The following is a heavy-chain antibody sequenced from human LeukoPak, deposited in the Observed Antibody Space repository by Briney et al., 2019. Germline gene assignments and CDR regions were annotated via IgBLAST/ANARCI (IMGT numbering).Heavy chain of an antibody. Sequence: GGSLRLSCATSGFAFSSYWMLWVRQVPGKGLEWVANIKEDGSEIYYVDSVKGRFTLSRDNTKNSLYLQMNSLRAEDTAVYYCARDPNGYKYFDYWGQGTLVTVSS. CDR3: ARDPNGYKYFDY. V-gene: IGHV3-7*01. CDR2: IKEDGSEI. CDR1: GFAFSSYW. D-gene: IGHD5-24*01. J-gene: IGHJ4*02.